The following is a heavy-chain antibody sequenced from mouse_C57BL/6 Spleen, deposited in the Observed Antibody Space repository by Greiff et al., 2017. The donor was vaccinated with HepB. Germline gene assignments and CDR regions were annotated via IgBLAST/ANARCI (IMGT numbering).Heavy chain of an antibody. Sequence: VQLQQSGPGLVQPSQSLSITCTVSGFSFTSYGVHWVRQSPGKGLEWLGVIWSGGSTDYNAAFISRLSNSKDNSKSQVFFKMNSLRADDTAIYYCAISTMITTGQTYYAMDYWGQGTSVTVSS. CDR1: GFSFTSYG. CDR2: IWSGGST. J-gene: IGHJ4*01. V-gene: IGHV2-2*01. D-gene: IGHD2-4*01. CDR3: AISTMITTGQTYYAMDY.